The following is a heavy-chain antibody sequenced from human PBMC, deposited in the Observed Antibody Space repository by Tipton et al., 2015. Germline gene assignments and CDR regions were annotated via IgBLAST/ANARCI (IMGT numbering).Heavy chain of an antibody. CDR1: GYSISSGYY. CDR2: ISHSGNT. J-gene: IGHJ5*02. CDR3: ARGIGHCSNTICSQNGFDP. Sequence: TLSLTCDVSGYSISSGYYWSWIRQPPGKGLEWIGSISHSGNTYYNPSLKSRVTMSRDTSKNQFSLKLTSVTAADTAVYYCARGIGHCSNTICSQNGFDPWGQGTLVTVSS. D-gene: IGHD2-2*01. V-gene: IGHV4-38-2*01.